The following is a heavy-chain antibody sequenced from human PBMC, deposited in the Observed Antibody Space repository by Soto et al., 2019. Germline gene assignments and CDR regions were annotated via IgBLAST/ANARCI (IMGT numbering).Heavy chain of an antibody. J-gene: IGHJ6*03. D-gene: IGHD2-8*01. CDR2: IIPILGIA. CDR1: GGTFSSYS. CDR3: ASEDCTNGVCFSYYYYYMDV. V-gene: IGHV1-69*04. Sequence: GASVKVSCKASGGTFSSYSISWARHAPGQGLEWMGRIIPILGIANYAQKFQGRVTITADKSTSTAYMEPSSLRSEDTAVYYCASEDCTNGVCFSYYYYYMDVWGKGTTVTVSS.